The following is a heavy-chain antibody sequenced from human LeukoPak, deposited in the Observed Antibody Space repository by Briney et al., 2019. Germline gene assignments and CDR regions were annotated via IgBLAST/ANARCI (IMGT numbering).Heavy chain of an antibody. CDR2: IGIDSGNT. CDR1: GFTFSDYS. V-gene: IGHV3-48*01. D-gene: IGHD3-22*01. CDR3: AKRGVVIRVILVGFHKEAYYFDS. Sequence: GGSLRLSCAASGFTFSDYSMNWVRQAPGKGLEWISYIGIDSGNTNYADSVKGRFTISGDKAKNSLYLQMNSLRAEDTAVYFCAKRGVVIRVILVGFHKEAYYFDSWGQGALVTVSS. J-gene: IGHJ4*02.